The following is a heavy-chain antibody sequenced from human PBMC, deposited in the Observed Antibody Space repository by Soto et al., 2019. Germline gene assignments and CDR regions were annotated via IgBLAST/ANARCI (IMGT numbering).Heavy chain of an antibody. Sequence: QVQXXXXXAXEXXPGXXVKXSCKASGYTFTSYAMHWVRQAPGQRLEWMGWINAGNGNTKYSQKFQGRVTITRDTSASTAYMELSSLRSEDTAVYYCARSIVVVTALDYWGQGTLVTVSS. CDR1: GYTFTSYA. CDR3: ARSIVVVTALDY. V-gene: IGHV1-3*05. D-gene: IGHD2-21*02. CDR2: INAGNGNT. J-gene: IGHJ4*02.